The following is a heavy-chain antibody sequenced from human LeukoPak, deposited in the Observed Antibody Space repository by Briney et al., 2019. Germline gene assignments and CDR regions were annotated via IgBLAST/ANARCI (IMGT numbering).Heavy chain of an antibody. V-gene: IGHV7-4-1*02. D-gene: IGHD2-2*01. Sequence: ASVKVSCKASGYTFTSYAMHGVRQAPGQGLEWMGGINTNTGNPTYAQGFTGRFVFSLDTSVSTAYLQIRGLKAEDTAVFYCATRGVCSSSNCYEAFDYWGQGTLVTVSS. CDR2: INTNTGNP. CDR1: GYTFTSYA. J-gene: IGHJ4*02. CDR3: ATRGVCSSSNCYEAFDY.